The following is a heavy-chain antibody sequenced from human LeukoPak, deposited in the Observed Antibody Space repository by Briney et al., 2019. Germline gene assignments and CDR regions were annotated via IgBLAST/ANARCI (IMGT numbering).Heavy chain of an antibody. CDR2: IIPIFGTA. D-gene: IGHD3-22*01. Sequence: ASVKVSCKASGGTFSSYAISWVRQAPGRGLEWMGGIIPIFGTANYAQKFQGRVTIIADESTSTAYMELSSLRSGDTAVYYCASWIITKYYFDYWGQGTLVTVSS. J-gene: IGHJ4*02. CDR1: GGTFSSYA. V-gene: IGHV1-69*13. CDR3: ASWIITKYYFDY.